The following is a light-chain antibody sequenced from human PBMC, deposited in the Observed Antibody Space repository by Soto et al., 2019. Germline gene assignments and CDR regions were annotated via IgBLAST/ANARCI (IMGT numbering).Light chain of an antibody. V-gene: IGKV1-5*03. CDR2: MAS. CDR1: QSISNW. CDR3: QQYNSYPYT. J-gene: IGKJ2*01. Sequence: DLQMTQSPSTLSASVGDRVTITCRASQSISNWLAWYQQKPGKAPYLLIYMASRLESGVPSRFSGRGSGTEFTLTISSLQPDDFATYYCQQYNSYPYTFGQGTKLEIK.